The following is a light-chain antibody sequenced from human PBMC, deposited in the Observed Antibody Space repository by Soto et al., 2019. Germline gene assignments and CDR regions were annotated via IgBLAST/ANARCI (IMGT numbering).Light chain of an antibody. CDR3: AAWDDSQNGYVV. Sequence: QSVLTQPPSASGTPGQRVTISGSGSRYNIGSNTVSWYQQVPGTAHRLLLYRNNLRPSGVPDRFSGSKSDTSASLAISGLQSEDEADYYCAAWDDSQNGYVVFGGGTKVTVL. CDR1: RYNIGSNT. CDR2: RNN. J-gene: IGLJ2*01. V-gene: IGLV1-44*01.